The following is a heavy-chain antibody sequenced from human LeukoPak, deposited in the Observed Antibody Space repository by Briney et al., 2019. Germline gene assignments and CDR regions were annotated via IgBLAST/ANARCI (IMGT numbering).Heavy chain of an antibody. D-gene: IGHD1-26*01. CDR3: AGGDSGSYYFDY. Sequence: GGSLRLSCAASGFSFSSYEMNWVRQAPGKGLEWVSYISSRGGTIYYADSVKGRFTISRDNAKNSLYLQMNSLRAEDTAVYYCAGGDSGSYYFDYWGQGTLVTVSS. J-gene: IGHJ4*02. CDR2: ISSRGGTI. CDR1: GFSFSSYE. V-gene: IGHV3-48*03.